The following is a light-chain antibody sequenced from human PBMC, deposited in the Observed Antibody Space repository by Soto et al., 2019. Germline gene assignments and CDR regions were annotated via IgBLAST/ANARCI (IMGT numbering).Light chain of an antibody. Sequence: EIVLTQSPATLSLSPGKSATLSCRASQGVHTYLAWFQQKPGQAPRLLIYAASNRATGIPARFTGSGSGTDFTLTISSLEPDDFAVYYCQQRSSWPPSFGGGTKVEIK. V-gene: IGKV3-11*01. J-gene: IGKJ4*01. CDR2: AAS. CDR3: QQRSSWPPS. CDR1: QGVHTY.